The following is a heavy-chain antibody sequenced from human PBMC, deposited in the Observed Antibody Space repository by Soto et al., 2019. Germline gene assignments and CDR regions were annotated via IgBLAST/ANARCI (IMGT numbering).Heavy chain of an antibody. CDR1: GFTFSSYG. CDR3: AKGGLSDSSGYYLFDY. Sequence: GGSLRLSCAASGFTFSSYGMHWVRQAPGKGLEWVAVISYDGSNKYYADSVKGRFTISRDNSKNTPYLQMNSLRAEDTAVYYCAKGGLSDSSGYYLFDYWGQGTLVTVSS. CDR2: ISYDGSNK. J-gene: IGHJ4*02. D-gene: IGHD3-22*01. V-gene: IGHV3-30*18.